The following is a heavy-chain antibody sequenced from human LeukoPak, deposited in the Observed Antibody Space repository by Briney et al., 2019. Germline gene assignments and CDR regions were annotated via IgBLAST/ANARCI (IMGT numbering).Heavy chain of an antibody. CDR1: GYTFTGYY. CDR3: ARSYVRWFDP. Sequence: ASVKGSCKASGYTFTGYYMPWVRQAPGQGLEWMGWINPNSGGTNYAQKFQGRVTMTRDTSISTAYMELSRLRSDDTAVYYCARSYVRWFDPWGQGTLVTVSS. CDR2: INPNSGGT. J-gene: IGHJ5*02. D-gene: IGHD3-16*01. V-gene: IGHV1-2*02.